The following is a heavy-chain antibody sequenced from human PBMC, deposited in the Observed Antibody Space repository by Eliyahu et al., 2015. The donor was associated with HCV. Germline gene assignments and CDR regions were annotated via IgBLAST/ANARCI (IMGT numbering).Heavy chain of an antibody. CDR3: VRERAEGSGLAFDV. J-gene: IGHJ3*01. Sequence: QVQLQESGPGLVKPSETLSLTCIVSGGSISSSDWNWVRQPPGKGLEWIGELNCHCLWRPLSSYNPSLKTRVSMSLDASKNLFSLKLTSVTAADTAVYYCVRERAEGSGLAFDVWGQGTMVTVSS. V-gene: IGHV4-59*01. CDR2: LNCHCLWRPLS. CDR1: GGSISSSD. D-gene: IGHD3-10*01.